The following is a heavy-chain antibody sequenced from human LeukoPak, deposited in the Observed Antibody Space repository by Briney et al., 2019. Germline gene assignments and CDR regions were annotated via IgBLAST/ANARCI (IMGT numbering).Heavy chain of an antibody. Sequence: GGSLRLSCAASGFTFSSYSMNWVRQAPGKGLEWVSSISSSSSYIYYADSVKGRFTISRDNAKNSLYLQVNSLRAEDTAVYYCARDLSYSSSSKVDIWGQGTMVTVSS. J-gene: IGHJ3*02. CDR3: ARDLSYSSSSKVDI. V-gene: IGHV3-21*01. CDR2: ISSSSSYI. D-gene: IGHD6-6*01. CDR1: GFTFSSYS.